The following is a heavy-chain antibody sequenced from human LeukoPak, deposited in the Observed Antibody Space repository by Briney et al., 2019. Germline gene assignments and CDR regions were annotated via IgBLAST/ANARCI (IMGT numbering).Heavy chain of an antibody. J-gene: IGHJ3*02. D-gene: IGHD3-10*01. V-gene: IGHV1-69*13. CDR2: IIPIFGTA. Sequence: SVKVSCKASGGTFSSYAISWVRQAPGQGLEWMGGIIPIFGTANYAQKFQGRVTITADESTSTAYMELSSLRSEDTAVYYCARGSGSYYHDAFDIWGQGTKVTVPS. CDR3: ARGSGSYYHDAFDI. CDR1: GGTFSSYA.